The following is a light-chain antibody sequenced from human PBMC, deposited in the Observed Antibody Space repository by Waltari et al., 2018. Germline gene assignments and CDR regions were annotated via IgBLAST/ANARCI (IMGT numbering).Light chain of an antibody. CDR2: EVS. CDR1: QSLLHSDGKTY. J-gene: IGKJ4*01. V-gene: IGKV2-29*03. CDR3: MQGIHLPFT. Sequence: DIVMTQTPVSLSVTPGQPASISCKSSQSLLHSDGKTYLSWYLQTPGQTPQPLIYEVSPRFSGVPDRFSGSGSGTDFTLKISRVEAEDVGFYYCMQGIHLPFTFGGGTKVEIK.